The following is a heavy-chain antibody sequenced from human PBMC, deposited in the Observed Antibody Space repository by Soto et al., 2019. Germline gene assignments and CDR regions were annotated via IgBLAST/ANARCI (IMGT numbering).Heavy chain of an antibody. V-gene: IGHV4-39*01. CDR1: GGSISSSSYY. CDR2: IYYSGST. J-gene: IGHJ4*02. Sequence: ETLSLTCTVSGGSISSSSYYWGWIRQPPGKGLEWIGSIYYSGSTYYNPSLKSRVTISVDTSKNQFSLKLSSVTAADTAVYYCARQIVVAPAAIYYFDDWGQGTLVTVSS. D-gene: IGHD2-2*02. CDR3: ARQIVVAPAAIYYFDD.